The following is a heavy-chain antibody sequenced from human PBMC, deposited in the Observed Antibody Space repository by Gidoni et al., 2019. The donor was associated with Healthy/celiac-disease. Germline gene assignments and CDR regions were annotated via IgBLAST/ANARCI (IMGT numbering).Heavy chain of an antibody. CDR3: ARAVYGSGSYPY. D-gene: IGHD3-10*01. J-gene: IGHJ4*02. CDR2: SKHSGST. V-gene: IGHV4-34*01. Sequence: QVQLQQWGAGLLKPSETLSLTCAVYGGSFSGYYWSWIRQPPGKGLEGIGESKHSGSTNYNPSLKSRVTIAVDTSKNQFSLKLSSVTAADTAVYYCARAVYGSGSYPYWGQGTLVTVSS. CDR1: GGSFSGYY.